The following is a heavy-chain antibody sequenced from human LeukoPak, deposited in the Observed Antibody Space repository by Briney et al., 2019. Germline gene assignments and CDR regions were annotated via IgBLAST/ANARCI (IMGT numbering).Heavy chain of an antibody. V-gene: IGHV3-48*01. CDR3: AKNAAGPEY. CDR1: GFTFSGYG. J-gene: IGHJ4*02. Sequence: SGGSLRLSCAASGFTFSGYGMNWVRQAPGKGLEWVSYISTTSSTIYYADSVKGRFTTSRDNSKNTLYLQMNSLRAEDTAVYYCAKNAAGPEYWGQGTLVTVSS. CDR2: ISTTSSTI. D-gene: IGHD6-13*01.